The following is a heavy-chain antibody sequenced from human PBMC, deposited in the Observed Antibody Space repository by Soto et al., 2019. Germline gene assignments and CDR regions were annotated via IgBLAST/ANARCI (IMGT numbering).Heavy chain of an antibody. CDR1: GGSIRSSSYY. V-gene: IGHV4-39*07. CDR3: ARGLQLWPFDY. J-gene: IGHJ4*02. Sequence: SETLSLTCIVSGGSIRSSSYYWGWIRQPPGKGLEWIGSIYFSGTTYYNPSLKSRVTISVDTSKNQLSLKLSSVTAADTAVYYCARGLQLWPFDYWGQGTLVTVSS. CDR2: IYFSGTT. D-gene: IGHD5-18*01.